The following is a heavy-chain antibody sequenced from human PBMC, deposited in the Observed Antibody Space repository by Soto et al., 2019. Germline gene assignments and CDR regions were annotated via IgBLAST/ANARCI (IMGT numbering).Heavy chain of an antibody. CDR3: ARDLCSGGRCYEPHLDY. CDR2: INAGNGDT. V-gene: IGHV1-3*01. CDR1: GYTFTSYV. J-gene: IGHJ4*02. D-gene: IGHD2-15*01. Sequence: ASVKVSCKASGYTFTSYVMHWVRQAPGQRLEWMGWINAGNGDTKYSQKFQGRVTVIRDTSASTAYMELSGLRSEDTAVYYCARDLCSGGRCYEPHLDYWGQGALVTVSS.